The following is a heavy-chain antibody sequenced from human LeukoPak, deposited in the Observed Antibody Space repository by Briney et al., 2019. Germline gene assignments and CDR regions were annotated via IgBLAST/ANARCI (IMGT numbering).Heavy chain of an antibody. CDR1: GFTFSSYA. Sequence: GGSLRLSCAASGFTFSSYAMSWVRQAPGEGLEWVSAISGSGGSTYYADSVKGRFTISRDNSRNTLYLQMNSLRAEDTAVYYCAKKACSSSSCYYYYYYGMDVWGQGTTVTVSS. J-gene: IGHJ6*02. CDR2: ISGSGGST. V-gene: IGHV3-23*01. CDR3: AKKACSSSSCYYYYYYGMDV. D-gene: IGHD2-2*01.